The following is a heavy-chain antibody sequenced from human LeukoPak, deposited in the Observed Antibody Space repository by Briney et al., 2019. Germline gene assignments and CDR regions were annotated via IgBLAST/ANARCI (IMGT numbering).Heavy chain of an antibody. CDR3: AREGLPHGFQGQPGPIVD. J-gene: IGHJ4*02. CDR2: IIPIFGTA. CDR1: GYTFTGYY. Sequence: SVKVSCKASGYTFTGYYMHWVRQAPGQGLEWMGGIIPIFGTANYAQKFQGRVTITADESTSTAYMELSSLRSEDTAVYYCAREGLPHGFQGQPGPIVDWGQGTLVTVSS. V-gene: IGHV1-69*13. D-gene: IGHD2-21*01.